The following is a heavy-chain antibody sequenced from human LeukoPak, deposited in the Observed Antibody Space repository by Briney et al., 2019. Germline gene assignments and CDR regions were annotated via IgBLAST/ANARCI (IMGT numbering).Heavy chain of an antibody. Sequence: GASVKVSCNASGGTFSSYAISWVRQAPGQGLEWMGRIIPILGIANYAQKFQGRVTITADKSTSTAYMELSSLRSEDTAVYYCARAYIRGSYFDYWGQGTLVTVSS. CDR3: ARAYIRGSYFDY. J-gene: IGHJ4*02. D-gene: IGHD1-26*01. CDR1: GGTFSSYA. CDR2: IIPILGIA. V-gene: IGHV1-69*04.